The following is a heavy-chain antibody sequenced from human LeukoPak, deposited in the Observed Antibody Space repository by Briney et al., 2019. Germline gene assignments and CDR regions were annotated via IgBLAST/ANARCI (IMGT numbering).Heavy chain of an antibody. Sequence: GGSLRLSCVGSGFDLSGYTMHWVCQAPGKGPQWVALISEDGSKKYFADSVKGRFTVSRDNSRKTLYLQMNSLRVEDTGVYHCARGKRDQQGWRDYYYYMGVWGRGTAVTVSS. CDR2: ISEDGSKK. V-gene: IGHV3-30*03. CDR1: GFDLSGYT. CDR3: ARGKRDQQGWRDYYYYMGV. D-gene: IGHD5-24*01. J-gene: IGHJ6*03.